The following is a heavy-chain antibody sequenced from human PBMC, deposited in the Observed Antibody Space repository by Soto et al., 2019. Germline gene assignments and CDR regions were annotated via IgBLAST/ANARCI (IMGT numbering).Heavy chain of an antibody. J-gene: IGHJ5*02. CDR1: GLNFSNHW. D-gene: IGHD2-21*02. CDR2: ITSDGKSK. V-gene: IGHV3-74*01. Sequence: VHLVESGGGLVQPGGSLRLSCAASGLNFSNHWMHWVRQRPGQGLVWVSRITSDGKSKAYAESVKGRFAISRDNAKNTLYLQMNGITAEDTAVYYCARESGDWPLNWFDPWGQGTLVTVSS. CDR3: ARESGDWPLNWFDP.